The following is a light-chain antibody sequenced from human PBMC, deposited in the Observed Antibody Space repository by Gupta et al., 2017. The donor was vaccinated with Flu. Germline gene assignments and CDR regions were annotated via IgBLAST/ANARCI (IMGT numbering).Light chain of an antibody. CDR1: ILPKQY. CDR3: QSSDISGLYV. CDR2: KDT. V-gene: IGLV3-25*02. J-gene: IGLJ1*01. Sequence: SYELTQQPSVSVSPGQTATITCSGGILPKQYTYWYQQRPGQAPILLIYKDTERPSGIPERFSGSSSGTTVTLTISGVQAEDEADYYCQSSDISGLYVFGTGTKVTV.